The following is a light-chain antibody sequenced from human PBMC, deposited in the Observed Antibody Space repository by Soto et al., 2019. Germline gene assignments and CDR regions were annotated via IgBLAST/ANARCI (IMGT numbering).Light chain of an antibody. V-gene: IGLV2-14*01. CDR1: SSDIGGYKH. CDR2: EVS. Sequence: QSVLTQPASVSGSPGQSITISCTGTSSDIGGYKHVSWYQQHPGKAPKLMIYEVSNRPSGVSNRFSGSKPGNTASLTISGLQAEDEADYYCSSYTTSSTQVFGTRTKVTVL. CDR3: SSYTTSSTQV. J-gene: IGLJ1*01.